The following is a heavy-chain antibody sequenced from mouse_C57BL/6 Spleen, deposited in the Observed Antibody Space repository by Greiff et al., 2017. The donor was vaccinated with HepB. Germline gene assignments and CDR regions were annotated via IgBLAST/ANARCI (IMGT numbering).Heavy chain of an antibody. CDR1: GYSFTGYY. Sequence: EVQLQQSGPELVKPGASVKISCKASGYSFTGYYMNWVKQSPEKSLEWIGEINPSTGGTTYNQKFKAKATLTVDKSSSTAYMQLKSLTSEDSAVYYCASRGYDYGSSGAMDYWGQGTSVTVSS. J-gene: IGHJ4*01. CDR3: ASRGYDYGSSGAMDY. CDR2: INPSTGGT. D-gene: IGHD1-1*01. V-gene: IGHV1-42*01.